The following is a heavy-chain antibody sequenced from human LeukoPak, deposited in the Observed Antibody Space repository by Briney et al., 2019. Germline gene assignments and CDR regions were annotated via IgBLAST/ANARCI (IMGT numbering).Heavy chain of an antibody. CDR1: GYTFTSYA. V-gene: IGHV1-3*01. Sequence: ASVKVSCKASGYTFTSYAMHWVRQAPGQRLGWMGWINAGNGNTKYSQKFQGRVTITRDTSASTAYMELSSLRSDDTAVYYCARDLWGVPSLGYYYYGMDVWGQGTTVTVSS. CDR2: INAGNGNT. CDR3: ARDLWGVPSLGYYYYGMDV. D-gene: IGHD3-10*01. J-gene: IGHJ6*02.